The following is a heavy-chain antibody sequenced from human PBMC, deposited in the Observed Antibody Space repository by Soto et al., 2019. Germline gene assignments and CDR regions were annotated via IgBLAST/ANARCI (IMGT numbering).Heavy chain of an antibody. CDR2: IIPILGIA. D-gene: IGHD6-13*01. Sequence: QVQLVQSGAEVKKPGSSVKVSCKASGGTFSSYTISWVRQAPGQGLEWMGRIIPILGIANYAQKFQGRVTITADKSTSTXXMXLXXLRSEDTAVYYCARCPEVAAAGDPEDRELAEYFQHWGQGTLVTVSS. CDR3: ARCPEVAAAGDPEDRELAEYFQH. CDR1: GGTFSSYT. V-gene: IGHV1-69*02. J-gene: IGHJ1*01.